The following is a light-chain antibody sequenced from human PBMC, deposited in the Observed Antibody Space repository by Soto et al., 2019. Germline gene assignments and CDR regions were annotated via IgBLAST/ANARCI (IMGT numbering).Light chain of an antibody. Sequence: EIVMTQSPATLSVSLGERATLSCRASQSGSSNLAWYKLKPGQAPRLLIYGASTRATGIPARFIGSGSGTEFTLTISSLQSEEFAVYYGQQYNDGPTVGKGTKVDIK. CDR3: QQYNDGPT. V-gene: IGKV3-15*01. J-gene: IGKJ1*01. CDR1: QSGSSN. CDR2: GAS.